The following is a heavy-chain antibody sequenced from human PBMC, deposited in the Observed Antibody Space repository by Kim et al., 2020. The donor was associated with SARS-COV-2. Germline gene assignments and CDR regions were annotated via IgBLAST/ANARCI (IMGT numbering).Heavy chain of an antibody. CDR2: ISGSGNTI. CDR1: GFTFSSYE. J-gene: IGHJ6*03. V-gene: IGHV3-48*03. Sequence: GGSLRLSCAASGFTFSSYEMNWVRQAPGKGLEWLSYISGSGNTIYYAGSVKGRFTISRDNARYSLYLQMNSLRAEDTAIYYCASGSGSYSARYSYYVDV. CDR3: ASGSGSYSARYSYYVDV. D-gene: IGHD3-10*01.